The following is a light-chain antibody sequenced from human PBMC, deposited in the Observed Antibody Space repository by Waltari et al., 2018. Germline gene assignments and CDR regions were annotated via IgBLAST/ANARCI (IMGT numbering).Light chain of an antibody. V-gene: IGKV1-33*01. J-gene: IGKJ2*01. CDR1: QDISHY. CDR2: DAT. CDR3: QHFDNLLFT. Sequence: DIQVTQSPSSLSASVGDRVTITCQASQDISHYLNWYQQRPGKAPKVLIYDATLLKIGVPSRFSGSGAGKDFTFAITSLQPEDAATYYCQHFDNLLFTFGQGTKLEI.